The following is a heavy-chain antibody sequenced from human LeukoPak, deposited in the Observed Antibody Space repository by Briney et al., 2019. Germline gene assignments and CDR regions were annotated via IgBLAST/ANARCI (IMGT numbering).Heavy chain of an antibody. V-gene: IGHV3-73*01. D-gene: IGHD3-3*01. Sequence: PGGSLRLSCAASGFTFSGSAMHWVRQASGKGLEWVGRIRSKANSYATAYAASVKGRFTIPRDDSKNTAYLQMNSLKTEDTAVYYCTRTRFFGVVIKGDGMDVWGQGTTVTVSS. CDR2: IRSKANSYAT. J-gene: IGHJ6*02. CDR1: GFTFSGSA. CDR3: TRTRFFGVVIKGDGMDV.